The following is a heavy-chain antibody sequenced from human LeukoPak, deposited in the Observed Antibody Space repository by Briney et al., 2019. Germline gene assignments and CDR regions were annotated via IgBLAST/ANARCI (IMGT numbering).Heavy chain of an antibody. J-gene: IGHJ5*02. CDR2: IYYSGST. D-gene: IGHD3-3*01. CDR3: ARGVERIFGVVNWFDP. CDR1: GGSIGSDDYY. Sequence: SETLSLTCTVSGGSIGSDDYYWSWIRQPPGKGLEWIGCIYYSGSTYYNPSLKSRVTMSVDTSKNQFSLKLNSVTAADTAVYYCARGVERIFGVVNWFDPWGQGTPVTVSS. V-gene: IGHV4-30-4*01.